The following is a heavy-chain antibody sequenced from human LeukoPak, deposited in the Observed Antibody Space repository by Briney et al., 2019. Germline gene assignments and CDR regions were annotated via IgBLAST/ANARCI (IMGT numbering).Heavy chain of an antibody. V-gene: IGHV1-46*01. D-gene: IGHD6-13*01. CDR1: GYTFTNYF. CDR2: FNPSGGST. Sequence: ASVKVSCKASGYTFTNYFMHWVRQAPGQGLEWMGIFNPSGGSTTYAQKFLGKVTMTGDMSTSTVYMELSSLRSEDTAVYYCARVTSGSSSDTLDYWGQGTLVTVSS. J-gene: IGHJ4*02. CDR3: ARVTSGSSSDTLDY.